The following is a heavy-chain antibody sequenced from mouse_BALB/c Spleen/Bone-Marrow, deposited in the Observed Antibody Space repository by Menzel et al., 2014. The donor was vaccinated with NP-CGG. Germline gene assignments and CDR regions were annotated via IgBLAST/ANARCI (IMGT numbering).Heavy chain of an antibody. CDR3: ARRYGSSYRYWYFDV. Sequence: EVKLVESGDGLVQPGGSLKVSCAASGFDFSRFWMSWVRQAPGKGLEWIGEINPDSSTINYTPSLKDKFIISRDSAKNTLYLQMSKVRSEDTALYYCARRYGSSYRYWYFDVWGAGTTVTVFS. J-gene: IGHJ1*01. CDR2: INPDSSTI. D-gene: IGHD1-1*01. CDR1: GFDFSRFW. V-gene: IGHV4-1*02.